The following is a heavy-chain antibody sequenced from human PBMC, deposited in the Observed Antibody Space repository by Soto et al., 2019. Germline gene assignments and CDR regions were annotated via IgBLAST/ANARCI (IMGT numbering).Heavy chain of an antibody. J-gene: IGHJ4*02. CDR1: GFSFVNYA. D-gene: IGHD6-19*01. CDR2: LSGSGTST. Sequence: PGGSLRLSCAVSGFSFVNYAMNWVRQAPGKGLEWVSGLSGSGTSTYYAASVKGRFTISRDNSRDTLFLQMNSLTADDTAVYYCAKATTNGGWFNPFDSWGQGALVTVSS. CDR3: AKATTNGGWFNPFDS. V-gene: IGHV3-23*01.